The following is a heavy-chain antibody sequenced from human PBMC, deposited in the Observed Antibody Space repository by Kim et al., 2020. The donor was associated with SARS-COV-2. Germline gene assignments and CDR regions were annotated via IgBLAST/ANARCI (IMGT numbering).Heavy chain of an antibody. CDR3: ARGTIVVVSNYYYYYGMDV. CDR1: GFTFSSYE. CDR2: ISSSGSTI. Sequence: GGSLRLSCAASGFTFSSYEMNWVRQAPGKGLEWVSYISSSGSTIYYADSVKGRFTISRDNAKNSLYLQMNSLRAEDTAVYYCARGTIVVVSNYYYYYGMDVWGQGTTVTVSS. J-gene: IGHJ6*02. D-gene: IGHD3-22*01. V-gene: IGHV3-48*03.